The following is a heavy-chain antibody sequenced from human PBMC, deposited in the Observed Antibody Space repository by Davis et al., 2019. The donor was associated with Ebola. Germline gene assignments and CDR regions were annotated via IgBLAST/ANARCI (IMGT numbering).Heavy chain of an antibody. CDR1: GFTLSSYW. J-gene: IGHJ4*02. CDR2: LSGSGGLS. V-gene: IGHV3-21*01. CDR3: ARASPIYSGYDL. D-gene: IGHD5-12*01. Sequence: GESLKISCAASGFTLSSYWMHWVRQTPGKGLEWVSALSGSGGLSYYADSVKGRFTISRDNAKNSLYLQMNSLRAEDTAVYYCARASPIYSGYDLWGQGTLVTVSS.